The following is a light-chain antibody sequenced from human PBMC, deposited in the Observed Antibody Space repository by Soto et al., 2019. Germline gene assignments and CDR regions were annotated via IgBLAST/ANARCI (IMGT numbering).Light chain of an antibody. Sequence: QSALTQPPSASGSPGQSGTISCTGTSSDVGGYNFVSWYQHHPGKAPKLIIYKVTKRPSGVPNRFSGSKSGNTASLTVSGLQAEDEADYYCNSYAGSNIYVFGTGTKLTVL. CDR2: KVT. CDR3: NSYAGSNIYV. CDR1: SSDVGGYNF. V-gene: IGLV2-8*01. J-gene: IGLJ1*01.